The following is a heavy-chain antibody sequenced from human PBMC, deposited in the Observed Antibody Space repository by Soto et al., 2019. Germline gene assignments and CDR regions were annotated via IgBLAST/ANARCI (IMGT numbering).Heavy chain of an antibody. Sequence: PGGSLRLSCAASGFTFSSYAMSWVRQAPGKGLEWVSAISGSGGSTYYADSVKGRFTISRDNSKNTLYLQMNSLRAEDTAVYYCARPILTGYYRGTVDYWGQGTLVTVSS. CDR2: ISGSGGST. CDR1: GFTFSSYA. V-gene: IGHV3-23*01. J-gene: IGHJ4*02. D-gene: IGHD3-9*01. CDR3: ARPILTGYYRGTVDY.